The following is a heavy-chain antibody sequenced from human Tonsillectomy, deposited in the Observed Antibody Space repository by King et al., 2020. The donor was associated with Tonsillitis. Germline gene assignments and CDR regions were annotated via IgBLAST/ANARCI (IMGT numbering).Heavy chain of an antibody. V-gene: IGHV1-2*04. J-gene: IGHJ4*02. Sequence: VQLVESGAEVKKPGASVKVSCKASGYTFTDYYMHWVRQAPGQGLEWMGRINPNTGGTNYAQKFQGWVTMTRDTSISTAYMELSRLRSDDTAVYYCASDYSFDSSAYYDYWGQGTLVTVSS. CDR2: INPNTGGT. D-gene: IGHD3-22*01. CDR1: GYTFTDYY. CDR3: ASDYSFDSSAYYDY.